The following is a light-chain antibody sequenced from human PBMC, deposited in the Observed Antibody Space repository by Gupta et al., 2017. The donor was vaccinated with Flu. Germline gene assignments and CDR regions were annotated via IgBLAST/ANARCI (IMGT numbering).Light chain of an antibody. CDR3: QQYYRWPPWT. CDR1: QGLDSS. Sequence: ERATLSCRASQGLDSSLAWYQQRPGQAPRLLIYVASIRATGTPARFSGSGSGAEFTLTISSLQSEDFAVYYCQQYYRWPPWTFGQGTRVEIK. CDR2: VAS. V-gene: IGKV3-15*01. J-gene: IGKJ1*01.